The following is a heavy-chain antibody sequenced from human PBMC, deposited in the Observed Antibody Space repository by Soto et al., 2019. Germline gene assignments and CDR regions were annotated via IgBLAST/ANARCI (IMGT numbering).Heavy chain of an antibody. CDR3: ARVGTEYYYYGMDV. J-gene: IGHJ6*02. D-gene: IGHD1-1*01. CDR1: GSTFSSYD. V-gene: IGHV3-33*01. Sequence: GGSLRLSFAASGSTFSSYDMPWVRQAPGKGLEWVAVIWYDGSNKYHADSVKGRFTISRDNSKNTLYLQMNSLRAEDTAVYYCARVGTEYYYYGMDVWGQGTTVTVSS. CDR2: IWYDGSNK.